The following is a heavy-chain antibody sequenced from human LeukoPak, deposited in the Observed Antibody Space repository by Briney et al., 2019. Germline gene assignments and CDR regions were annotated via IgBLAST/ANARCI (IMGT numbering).Heavy chain of an antibody. Sequence: ASVKVSCKASGYTFTNYHINWVRHATGQGLEWMGWMNPNNGDSGYAQKFQGRVTITRDTSISTSYMELRSLRSDDTAVYFCARTTSFTASGYDYWGQGTPVTVSS. D-gene: IGHD6-25*01. J-gene: IGHJ4*02. CDR2: MNPNNGDS. V-gene: IGHV1-8*03. CDR3: ARTTSFTASGYDY. CDR1: GYTFTNYH.